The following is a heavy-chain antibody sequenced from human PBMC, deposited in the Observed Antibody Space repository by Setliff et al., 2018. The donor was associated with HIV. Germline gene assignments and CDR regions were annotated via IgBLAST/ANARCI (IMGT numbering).Heavy chain of an antibody. CDR2: IYYNGNT. V-gene: IGHV4-39*01. J-gene: IGHJ4*02. D-gene: IGHD6-13*01. CDR3: AAAEGQGPWYFFDN. CDR1: GASISSPICY. Sequence: SETLSLTCSVSGASISSPICYWGWIRQAPGKGLEWIGNIYYNGNTNYKPSLERRLTISVDTSKNQFSLSLSSVTATDTALYFCAAAEGQGPWYFFDNWGQGTQVTVSS.